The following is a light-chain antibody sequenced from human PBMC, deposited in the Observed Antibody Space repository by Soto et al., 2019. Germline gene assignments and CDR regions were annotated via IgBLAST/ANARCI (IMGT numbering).Light chain of an antibody. J-gene: IGKJ2*01. CDR3: QQYNNWPPFMYT. V-gene: IGKV3-15*01. CDR1: QSVSSN. CDR2: GAS. Sequence: EIVMTQSPATLSVSPGERATLSCRASQSVSSNLAWYQQKPDQAPRLLIYGASTRATGIPARFSGSGSGTEFTLSISSLQSEDFAGYYCQQYNNWPPFMYTFGQGTKLEIK.